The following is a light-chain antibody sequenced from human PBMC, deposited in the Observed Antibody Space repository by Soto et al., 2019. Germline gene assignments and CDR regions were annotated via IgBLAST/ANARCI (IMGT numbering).Light chain of an antibody. CDR2: EVS. CDR1: SSDVGGYKY. CDR3: SSYTRSSTYV. J-gene: IGLJ1*01. V-gene: IGLV2-14*01. Sequence: QSVLTQPASVSGSPGQSITISCTGTSSDVGGYKYVSWYQQHPGKAPKLMIYEVSNRPSGVSNRFSGSKSGNTASLTISGLQAEDEADYYCSSYTRSSTYVFGTGTKVTVL.